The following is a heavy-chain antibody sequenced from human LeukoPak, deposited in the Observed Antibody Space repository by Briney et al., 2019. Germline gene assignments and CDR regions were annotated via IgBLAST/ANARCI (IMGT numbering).Heavy chain of an antibody. D-gene: IGHD3-9*01. CDR2: INPNSGNT. J-gene: IGHJ6*03. Sequence: ASVQVSCKASGYTLTSYDINWVRQATGQGLEWMGWINPNSGNTGYAQKFQGRVTMTRNTSISTAYMELSSLRSEDTAVYYCARVALLRYFDGCMDVWGKGTTVTVSS. CDR1: GYTLTSYD. V-gene: IGHV1-8*01. CDR3: ARVALLRYFDGCMDV.